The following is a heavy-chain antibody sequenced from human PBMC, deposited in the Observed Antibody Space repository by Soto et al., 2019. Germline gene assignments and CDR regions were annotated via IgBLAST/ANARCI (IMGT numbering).Heavy chain of an antibody. Sequence: QVQLVQSGAEVKKPGASVKVSCKASGYTFTSYGISWVRQAPGQGLEWMGWISAYNGNTNYAQKLQGRVTMTTDTSTSTAYMELRSMRSADTSVYYCASVKYSPPYYYYYGMDVWGQGTTVTVSS. J-gene: IGHJ6*02. D-gene: IGHD5-18*01. CDR1: GYTFTSYG. CDR2: ISAYNGNT. CDR3: ASVKYSPPYYYYYGMDV. V-gene: IGHV1-18*01.